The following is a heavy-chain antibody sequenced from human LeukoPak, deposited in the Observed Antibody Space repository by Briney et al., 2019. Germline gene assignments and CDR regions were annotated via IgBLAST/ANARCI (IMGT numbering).Heavy chain of an antibody. CDR3: ARGGVFQDLYSYYYGMDV. D-gene: IGHD3-16*01. Sequence: ASVKVSCKASGYTFTGYFMHWVRQAPGQGLEWMGWINANSGGTSYAQKFQGRVTMTRDTSISTAYLELSGLRSDDTAVYYCARGGVFQDLYSYYYGMDVWGQGTMVTISS. J-gene: IGHJ6*02. V-gene: IGHV1-2*02. CDR2: INANSGGT. CDR1: GYTFTGYF.